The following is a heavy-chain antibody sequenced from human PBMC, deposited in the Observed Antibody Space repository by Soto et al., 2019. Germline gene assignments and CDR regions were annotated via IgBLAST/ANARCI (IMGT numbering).Heavy chain of an antibody. CDR1: GFTFSSYG. CDR3: ARSVQGGIAFCPGRELDY. J-gene: IGHJ4*02. CDR2: IWYDGSNK. V-gene: IGHV3-33*01. Sequence: QVQLVESGGGVVQPGRSLRLSCAASGFTFSSYGMHWVRQAPGKGLEWVAVIWYDGSNKYYADSVKGRFTISRDKSKTTLYLQMNSLRAEDTPVYSCARSVQGGIAFCPGRELDYWGQGTLVTVSS. D-gene: IGHD6-13*01.